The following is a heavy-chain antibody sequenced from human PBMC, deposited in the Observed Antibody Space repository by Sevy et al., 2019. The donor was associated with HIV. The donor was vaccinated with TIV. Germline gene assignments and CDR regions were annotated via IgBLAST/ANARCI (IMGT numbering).Heavy chain of an antibody. V-gene: IGHV3-15*01. J-gene: IGHJ4*02. CDR3: ATAPGYYDSAPFDY. CDR1: GFTFNNAW. Sequence: GGSLRLSCAVSGFTFNNAWMNWVRQAPGTGLQWVGLIKSKIDGETIDYAAPVKGRFTISRDDSKNTLFLQMNSLKIEDTAVYYCATAPGYYDSAPFDYWGPGTLVTVS. CDR2: IKSKIDGETI. D-gene: IGHD3-22*01.